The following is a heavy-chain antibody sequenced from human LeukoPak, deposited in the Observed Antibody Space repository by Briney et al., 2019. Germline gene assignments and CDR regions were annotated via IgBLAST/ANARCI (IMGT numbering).Heavy chain of an antibody. D-gene: IGHD2-15*01. CDR1: GYTFTGYY. CDR2: INPHSGGV. J-gene: IGHJ6*02. CDR3: ATERRGVVVVAATQKGYYYGMDV. Sequence: ASVNVSCKASGYTFTGYYMHWVRQAPGQGLEWMGWINPHSGGVNYAQKFQGRVTMTRDTSINTAYMELSSLRSEDTAVYYCATERRGVVVVAATQKGYYYGMDVWGQGTTVTVSS. V-gene: IGHV1-2*02.